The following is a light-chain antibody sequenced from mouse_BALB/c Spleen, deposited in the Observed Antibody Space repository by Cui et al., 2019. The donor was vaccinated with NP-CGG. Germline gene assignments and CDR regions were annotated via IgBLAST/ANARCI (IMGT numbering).Light chain of an antibody. Sequence: QAVVTQDSAPTTSPGETVTLTCRSSTGAVTTSNYANWVQEKPDHLFTGLIGGTNNRAPGVPARFSGSLIGDKAALTITGAQPEDEAIYFCALWYSNHWVFGGGTKLTVL. J-gene: IGLJ1*01. V-gene: IGLV1*01. CDR1: TGAVTTSNY. CDR2: GTN. CDR3: ALWYSNHWV.